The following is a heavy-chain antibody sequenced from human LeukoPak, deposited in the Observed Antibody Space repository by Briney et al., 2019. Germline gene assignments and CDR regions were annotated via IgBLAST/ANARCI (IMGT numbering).Heavy chain of an antibody. D-gene: IGHD6-13*01. Sequence: PSETLSLTCSVSGGSISNADYCWGWIRQAPGKGLEWIGSMFYGGTNHYNLSLKGRATISVDTSKNQFSLKLTSVTAADAAIYYCARQLPTAAADTRGYFDYWGQGAVVTVSS. CDR2: MFYGGTN. V-gene: IGHV4-39*01. CDR1: GGSISNADYC. J-gene: IGHJ4*01. CDR3: ARQLPTAAADTRGYFDY.